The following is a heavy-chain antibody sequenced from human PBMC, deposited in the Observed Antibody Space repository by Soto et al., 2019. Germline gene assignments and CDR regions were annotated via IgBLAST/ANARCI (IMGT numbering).Heavy chain of an antibody. CDR2: IYWDDDK. J-gene: IGHJ6*02. V-gene: IGHV2-5*02. Sequence: QITLKESGPTLVKPTQTLTLTCTFSGFSLSTGGVGVGWIRQPPGKALEWLALIYWDDDKRYSPSLKSRLTVTKDTSKNLVVLTMPNMDPVDTATYYCAHSRCGGDCLRSYSSHYYFGMDVWGQGTTVTVSS. CDR1: GFSLSTGGVG. CDR3: AHSRCGGDCLRSYSSHYYFGMDV. D-gene: IGHD2-21*02.